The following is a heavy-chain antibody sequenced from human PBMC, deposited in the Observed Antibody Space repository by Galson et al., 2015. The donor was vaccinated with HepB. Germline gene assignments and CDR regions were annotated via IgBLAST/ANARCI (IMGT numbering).Heavy chain of an antibody. J-gene: IGHJ4*02. D-gene: IGHD1-26*01. V-gene: IGHV3-23*01. Sequence: SLRLSCAASGFTFSSYSMSWVRQAPGKGLEWVSSISGSGGSTYYADSVKGRFTISRDSSKNTVYLQMNSLRAEDTAVYYCAKVKWEPLPFDYWGRGPLVTVSS. CDR1: GFTFSSYS. CDR3: AKVKWEPLPFDY. CDR2: ISGSGGST.